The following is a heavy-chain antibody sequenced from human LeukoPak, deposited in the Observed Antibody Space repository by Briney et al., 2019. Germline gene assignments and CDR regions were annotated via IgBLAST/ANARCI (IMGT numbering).Heavy chain of an antibody. J-gene: IGHJ4*02. Sequence: SETLSLTCTVSGGSISSSSYYWGWIRQPPGKGLEWIGSIYYSGSTYYNPSLKSRVTISVDTSKNQFSLKLSSVTAADTAVYYCARQTGRMVEVDYWGQGTPVTVSS. CDR3: ARQTGRMVEVDY. V-gene: IGHV4-39*01. CDR2: IYYSGST. D-gene: IGHD2-8*01. CDR1: GGSISSSSYY.